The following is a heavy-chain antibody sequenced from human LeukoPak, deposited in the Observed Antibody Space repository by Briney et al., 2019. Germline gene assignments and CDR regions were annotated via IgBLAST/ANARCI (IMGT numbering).Heavy chain of an antibody. J-gene: IGHJ4*02. Sequence: SETLSLTCTVSGDSISGYYWSWLRQPAGKGLDWIAYIYYSGSTNYNPSLKSRVTISVDMAKNQFSLKLNSVTAADTAVYYCARMHYYDSGVYLYRLFDFWGQGTLVTVSS. V-gene: IGHV4-59*01. CDR3: ARMHYYDSGVYLYRLFDF. D-gene: IGHD3-22*01. CDR1: GDSISGYY. CDR2: IYYSGST.